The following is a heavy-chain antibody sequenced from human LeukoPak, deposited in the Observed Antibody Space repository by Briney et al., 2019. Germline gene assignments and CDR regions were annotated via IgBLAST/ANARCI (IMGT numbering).Heavy chain of an antibody. CDR1: GYTFTSYG. CDR2: ISAYNGNT. V-gene: IGHV1-18*01. J-gene: IGHJ6*03. D-gene: IGHD3-22*01. CDR3: ARAIDSFRVWKYYYYMDV. Sequence: GASVKVSCKASGYTFTSYGISWVRQAPGQGLEWMGWISAYNGNTNYAQKLQGRVTMTTDTSTSTAYMELSSLRSEDTAVYYCARAIDSFRVWKYYYYMDVWGKGTTVTVSS.